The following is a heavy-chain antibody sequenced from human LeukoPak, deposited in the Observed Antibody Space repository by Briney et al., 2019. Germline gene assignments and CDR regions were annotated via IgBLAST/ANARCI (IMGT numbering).Heavy chain of an antibody. CDR3: AKMPRRFGDEAIDY. V-gene: IGHV3-23*01. J-gene: IGHJ4*02. CDR1: GFTFSSYA. Sequence: GGSLRLSCAASGFTFSSYAMSWVRQAPGKGLEWVSAISGSGGSTYYADSVKGRFTISRDNSKNTLYLQTNSLRAEDTAVYYCAKMPRRFGDEAIDYWGQGTLVTVSS. CDR2: ISGSGGST. D-gene: IGHD3-10*01.